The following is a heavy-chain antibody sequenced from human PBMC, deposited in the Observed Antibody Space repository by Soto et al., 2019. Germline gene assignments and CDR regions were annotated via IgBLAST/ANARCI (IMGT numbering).Heavy chain of an antibody. J-gene: IGHJ6*03. CDR1: GYTFTSYG. CDR2: ISAYNGNT. CDR3: ARVDFWGGYSRREDYFSYMEV. Sequence: ASVKVSCKASGYTFTSYGISWVRQAPGQGLEWMGWISAYNGNTNYAQRLQGRVTMTTDTSTSAAYMELRSLRSGDTTVHYCARVDFWGGYSRREDYFSYMEVSGKGATVT. V-gene: IGHV1-18*01. D-gene: IGHD3-3*01.